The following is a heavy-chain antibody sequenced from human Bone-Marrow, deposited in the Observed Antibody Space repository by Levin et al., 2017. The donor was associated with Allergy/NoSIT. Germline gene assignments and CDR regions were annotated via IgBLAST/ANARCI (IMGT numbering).Heavy chain of an antibody. CDR3: ARVKSSGWPDAFDF. D-gene: IGHD6-19*01. CDR2: IYPRDSDT. J-gene: IGHJ3*01. Sequence: RGESLKISCKGSGYDFPGYWIAWVRQVPGKDLEWMGIIYPRDSDTRYSPSFRGHVIISGDQSTSTAYLQWSSLKASDTAIYYCARVKSSGWPDAFDFWGPGTMVTVSA. V-gene: IGHV5-51*01. CDR1: GYDFPGYW.